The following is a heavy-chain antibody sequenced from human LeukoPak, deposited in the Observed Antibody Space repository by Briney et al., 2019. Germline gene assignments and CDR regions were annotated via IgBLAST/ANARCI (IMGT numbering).Heavy chain of an antibody. D-gene: IGHD6-19*01. Sequence: QPGGSLRLSCAASGFTFSSYAMSWVRQAPGKGMEWVSAISGSGGSTYYADSVKGRFTISRDNYKNTLYLQMNSLRAEDTAVYYCARGVSSAHLYFDYWGQGTLATVSS. J-gene: IGHJ4*02. CDR2: ISGSGGST. V-gene: IGHV3-23*01. CDR1: GFTFSSYA. CDR3: ARGVSSAHLYFDY.